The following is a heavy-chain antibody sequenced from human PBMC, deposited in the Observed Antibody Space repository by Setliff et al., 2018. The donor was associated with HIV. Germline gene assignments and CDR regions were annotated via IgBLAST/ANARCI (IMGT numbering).Heavy chain of an antibody. CDR3: ARQLSNSFDY. D-gene: IGHD1-1*01. J-gene: IGHJ4*02. Sequence: ASVKVSCKSSGYTFTDYFMHWVRQAPGQGLELMGWISPDNANTRISQRFRGSVTMTRDRSINTAYMEFSGLTSDDTAVYYCARQLSNSFDYWGQGTLVTVSS. V-gene: IGHV1-2*02. CDR1: GYTFTDYF. CDR2: ISPDNANT.